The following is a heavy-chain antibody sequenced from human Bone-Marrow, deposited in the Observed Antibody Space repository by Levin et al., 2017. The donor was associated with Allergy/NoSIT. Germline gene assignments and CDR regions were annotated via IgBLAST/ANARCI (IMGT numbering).Heavy chain of an antibody. CDR1: GGTFRNSA. CDR2: IIPIFASA. J-gene: IGHJ3*02. CDR3: GRDQSAGTGIDI. D-gene: IGHD1-1*01. V-gene: IGHV1-69*06. Sequence: VASVKVSCKTSGGTFRNSAINWVRQAPGQGLEWMGGIIPIFASATYAQKFQGRVTITADTSTDTGYMELSSLRSDDTAVYYCGRDQSAGTGIDIWGQGTMVIVS.